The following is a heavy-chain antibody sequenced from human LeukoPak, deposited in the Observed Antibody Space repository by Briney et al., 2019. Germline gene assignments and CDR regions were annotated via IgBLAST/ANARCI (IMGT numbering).Heavy chain of an antibody. D-gene: IGHD5-18*01. CDR3: ARERGTAMVGYYFDY. V-gene: IGHV3-21*01. Sequence: GGSLRLSCAASGFTFSSYSMNWVRQAPGKGLEWGSSISSSSSYIYYADSVKGRFTISRDNAKNSLYLQMNSLRAEDTAVYYCARERGTAMVGYYFDYWGQGTLVTVSS. CDR2: ISSSSSYI. CDR1: GFTFSSYS. J-gene: IGHJ4*02.